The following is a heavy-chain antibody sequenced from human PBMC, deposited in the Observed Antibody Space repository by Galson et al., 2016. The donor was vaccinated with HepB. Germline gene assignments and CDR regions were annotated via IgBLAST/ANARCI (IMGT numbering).Heavy chain of an antibody. CDR2: INRDGGEK. D-gene: IGHD6-13*01. J-gene: IGHJ4*02. Sequence: SLRLSCAASAFTFSESWMTWVRQAPGKGLERVANINRDGGEKYYVDSVKGRLTISRDNAKNSLYLQMNSRRVEDTAVYYCARGGPSSSYFWFFWGQGTLVTVSS. CDR3: ARGGPSSSYFWFF. V-gene: IGHV3-7*03. CDR1: AFTFSESW.